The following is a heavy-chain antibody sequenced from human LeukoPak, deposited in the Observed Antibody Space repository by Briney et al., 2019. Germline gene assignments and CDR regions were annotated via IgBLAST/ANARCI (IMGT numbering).Heavy chain of an antibody. J-gene: IGHJ4*02. CDR2: INTSGGST. Sequence: GGSLRLSCVASGFTFRHYDMSWVRQAPGKGLEWVSSINTSGGSTYYADSLQGRFTISRDNSKNTLHLQMNNVRAEDTAVYYCAKSRVLRYFDWTPHFDYWGQGTLVTVSS. V-gene: IGHV3-23*01. CDR3: AKSRVLRYFDWTPHFDY. CDR1: GFTFRHYD. D-gene: IGHD3-9*01.